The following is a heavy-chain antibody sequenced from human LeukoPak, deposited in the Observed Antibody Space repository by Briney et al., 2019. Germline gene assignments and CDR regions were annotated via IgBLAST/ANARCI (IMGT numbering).Heavy chain of an antibody. D-gene: IGHD4-17*01. V-gene: IGHV3-30-3*01. CDR3: ARVGPIDYGDYPYYFDY. CDR1: GFTFSSYA. Sequence: PGGSLRLSCAASGFTFSSYAMHWVRQAPGKGLEWVAVISYDGSNKYYADFVKGRFTISRDNSKNTLYLQMNSLRAEDTAVYYCARVGPIDYGDYPYYFDYWGQGTLVTVSS. CDR2: ISYDGSNK. J-gene: IGHJ4*02.